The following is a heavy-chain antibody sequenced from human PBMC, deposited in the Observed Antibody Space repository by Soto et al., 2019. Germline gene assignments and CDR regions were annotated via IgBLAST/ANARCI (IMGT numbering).Heavy chain of an antibody. CDR1: GYTFTGYY. V-gene: IGHV1-2*02. CDR2: INPNSGGT. Sequence: ASVKVSCKASGYTFTGYYMHWVRQAPGQGLEWMGWINPNSGGTNYAQKFQGRVTMTRDTSISTAYMELSRLRSDDTAVYYCARGYCSGGSCLEYLQHWGQGTMVTVYS. D-gene: IGHD2-15*01. J-gene: IGHJ1*01. CDR3: ARGYCSGGSCLEYLQH.